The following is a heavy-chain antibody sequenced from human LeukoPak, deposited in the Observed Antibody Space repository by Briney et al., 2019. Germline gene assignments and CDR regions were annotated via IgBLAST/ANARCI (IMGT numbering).Heavy chain of an antibody. CDR1: GDSISTSSYY. D-gene: IGHD2-21*02. V-gene: IGHV4-39*07. CDR2: IYYSGST. Sequence: SETLSLTCSVSGDSISTSSYYWGWIRQPPGKGLEWIGTIYYSGSTYYNPSLKSRVTISVDTSKNQFSLKLSSVTAADTAVYYCARTLSVAYCGGDCYSYFDYWGQGILVTVSS. J-gene: IGHJ4*02. CDR3: ARTLSVAYCGGDCYSYFDY.